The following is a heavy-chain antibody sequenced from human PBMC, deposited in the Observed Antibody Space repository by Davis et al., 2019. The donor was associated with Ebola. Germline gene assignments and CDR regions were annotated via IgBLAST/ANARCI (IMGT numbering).Heavy chain of an antibody. D-gene: IGHD3-10*01. Sequence: GGSLRLSCPASGFTFSSYSMNWVRQAPGKGLEWVSAFRGSGGGTYYANSVKGRFTISRDNSKKPLYLQMNSLRAEDTAVYYCAKDVGSGIFKPWGYFDYWGQGTLVTVSS. J-gene: IGHJ4*02. CDR2: FRGSGGGT. CDR3: AKDVGSGIFKPWGYFDY. V-gene: IGHV3-23*01. CDR1: GFTFSSYS.